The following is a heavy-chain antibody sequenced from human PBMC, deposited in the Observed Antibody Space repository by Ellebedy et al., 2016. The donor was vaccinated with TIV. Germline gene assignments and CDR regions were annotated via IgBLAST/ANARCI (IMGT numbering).Heavy chain of an antibody. J-gene: IGHJ3*02. CDR3: ARASRSYYVVYHAFDI. V-gene: IGHV3-21*01. CDR1: GFTFSSYS. D-gene: IGHD3-10*02. CDR2: ISSSSSYI. Sequence: GGSLRLXXAASGFTFSSYSMNWVRQAPGKGLEWVSSISSSSSYIYYADSVKGRFTISRDNAKNSLYLQMNSLRAEDTAVYYCARASRSYYVVYHAFDIWGQGTMVTVSS.